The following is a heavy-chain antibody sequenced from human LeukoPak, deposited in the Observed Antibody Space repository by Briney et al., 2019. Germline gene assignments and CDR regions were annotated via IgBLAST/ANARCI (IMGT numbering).Heavy chain of an antibody. CDR1: GFTFSSYA. J-gene: IGHJ3*02. V-gene: IGHV3-23*01. CDR2: ISGSGGST. Sequence: GGSLRLSCAASGFTFSSYAMTWVRQAPGKGLEWVSDISGSGGSTYYADSVKGRFTISRDNAKNTLYLQMNSLRAEDTAVYYCAKSWWAIACSSTSCYRWDSFDIWGQGTMVTVSS. D-gene: IGHD2-2*02. CDR3: AKSWWAIACSSTSCYRWDSFDI.